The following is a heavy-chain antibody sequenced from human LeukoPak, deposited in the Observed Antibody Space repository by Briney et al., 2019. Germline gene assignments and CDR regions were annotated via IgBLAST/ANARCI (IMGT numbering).Heavy chain of an antibody. J-gene: IGHJ6*03. D-gene: IGHD4-17*01. CDR2: IRSKAYGGTT. Sequence: PGGSLRLSCTASGFTFGDYAMSWVRQAPGKGLEWVGFIRSKAYGGTTEYAASVKGRFTISRDDSKSIAYLQMNSLKTEDTAVYYCTRLNGDYYYYYMDVWGKGTTVTVSS. CDR1: GFTFGDYA. CDR3: TRLNGDYYYYYMDV. V-gene: IGHV3-49*04.